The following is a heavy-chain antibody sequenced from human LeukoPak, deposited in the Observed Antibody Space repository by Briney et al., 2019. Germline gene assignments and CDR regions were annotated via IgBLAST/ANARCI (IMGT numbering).Heavy chain of an antibody. CDR1: GFTFSSSW. CDR2: INSDGSNT. D-gene: IGHD6-19*01. V-gene: IGHV3-74*03. Sequence: GGSLRLSCAAPGFTFSSSWMHWVRQAPGKGPVWVSRINSDGSNTVYADSVKGRFSISRDNAKNTLYLQMSSLRVEDTAVYYCATAGGNGWYAFDYWGQGTLVTVSS. CDR3: ATAGGNGWYAFDY. J-gene: IGHJ4*02.